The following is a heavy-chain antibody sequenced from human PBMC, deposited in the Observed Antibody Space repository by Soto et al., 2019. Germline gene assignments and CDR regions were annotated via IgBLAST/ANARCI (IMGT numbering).Heavy chain of an antibody. CDR2: IYYSGST. Sequence: PSETLSLTCTVSGGSISSYYWSWIRQPPGKGLEWIGYIYYSGSTNYNPSLKSRVTISVDTSKNQFSLKLSSVTAADTAVYYCARHVRELTEDQPYYDYIWGSYRYTGPHDAFDIRAQRTTVTVSS. V-gene: IGHV4-59*08. D-gene: IGHD3-16*02. CDR1: GGSISSYY. CDR3: ARHVRELTEDQPYYDYIWGSYRYTGPHDAFDI. J-gene: IGHJ3*02.